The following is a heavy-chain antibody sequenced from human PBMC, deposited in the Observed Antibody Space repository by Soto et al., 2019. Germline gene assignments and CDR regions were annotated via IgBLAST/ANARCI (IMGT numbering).Heavy chain of an antibody. CDR1: GFTFRIYS. Sequence: PGGSLRLSCAASGFTFRIYSMHWVRQSPGKGLEWVAVMWYDGTNKYYGESVKGRFTISRDNSENTLYLQMNSLRVEDTAVYYCARDDNFGTKGGSFDVWGHGTLVTVSS. CDR2: MWYDGTNK. D-gene: IGHD3-3*01. CDR3: ARDDNFGTKGGSFDV. V-gene: IGHV3-33*01. J-gene: IGHJ3*01.